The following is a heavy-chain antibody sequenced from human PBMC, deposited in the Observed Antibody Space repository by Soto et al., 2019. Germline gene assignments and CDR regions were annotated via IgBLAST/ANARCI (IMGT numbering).Heavy chain of an antibody. V-gene: IGHV3-11*06. CDR1: GFTFSDYY. CDR3: VRGGGGGLFDP. Sequence: GGSLRLSCASSGFTFSDYYMSWIRQAPGKGLEWLSYISPGSRYPAYADSVKGRFTISRDNARRSLSLQMNSLTVDDTAIYYCVRGGGGGLFDPWGQGSMVTVP. CDR2: ISPGSRYP. D-gene: IGHD2-15*01. J-gene: IGHJ5*02.